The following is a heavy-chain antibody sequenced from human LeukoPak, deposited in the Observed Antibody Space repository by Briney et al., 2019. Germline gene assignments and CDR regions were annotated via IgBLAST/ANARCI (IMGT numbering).Heavy chain of an antibody. D-gene: IGHD1-1*01. CDR3: ARGVGTGGYNWFDP. J-gene: IGHJ5*02. CDR2: IWYDGSNK. V-gene: IGHV3-33*01. Sequence: GGSLRLSCAASGFTFSSYGMHWVRQAPGKGLEWVAVIWYDGSNKYYADSVKGRFTISRDNSKNTLYLQMNSLRAEDTAVYYCARGVGTGGYNWFDPWGQGTLVTVSS. CDR1: GFTFSSYG.